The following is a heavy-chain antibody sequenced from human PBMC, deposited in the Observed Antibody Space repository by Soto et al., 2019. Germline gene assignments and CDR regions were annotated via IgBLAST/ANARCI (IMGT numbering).Heavy chain of an antibody. CDR3: ARARTPYGDYDAFDI. V-gene: IGHV1-3*01. CDR1: GYTFTSYA. Sequence: ASVKVSCKASGYTFTSYAMHWVRQAPGQRLEWMGWINAGNGNTKYSQKFQGRVTITRDTSASTAYMELRSLRSDDTAVYYCARARTPYGDYDAFDIWGQGTMVTVSS. D-gene: IGHD4-17*01. CDR2: INAGNGNT. J-gene: IGHJ3*02.